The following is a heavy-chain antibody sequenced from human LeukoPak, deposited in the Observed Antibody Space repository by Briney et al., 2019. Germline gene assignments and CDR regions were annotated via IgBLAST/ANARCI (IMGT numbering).Heavy chain of an antibody. V-gene: IGHV3-7*01. CDR1: GGSISSYY. D-gene: IGHD3-16*01. Sequence: ETLSLTCTVSGGSISSYYWSWLRQPPGKGLEWVANINYDGSEKYFVDSVKGRFTISRDNAKNSLYLQMNSLRVEDTAVYYCARGGGLTDYWGQGTLVTVSS. CDR2: INYDGSEK. J-gene: IGHJ4*02. CDR3: ARGGGLTDY.